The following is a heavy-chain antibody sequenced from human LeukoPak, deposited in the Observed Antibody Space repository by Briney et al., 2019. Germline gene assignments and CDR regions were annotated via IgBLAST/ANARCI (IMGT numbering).Heavy chain of an antibody. Sequence: GRSLRLSCAASGFTFSSYAMHWVRQAPGKGLEWVAVISHDGSNKYYADSVKGRFTISRDNTKNTLYLQMNSLRAEDTAVYYCARDELSSTLFDYWGQGTLVTVSS. CDR3: ARDELSSTLFDY. D-gene: IGHD6-13*01. CDR1: GFTFSSYA. V-gene: IGHV3-30-3*01. CDR2: ISHDGSNK. J-gene: IGHJ4*02.